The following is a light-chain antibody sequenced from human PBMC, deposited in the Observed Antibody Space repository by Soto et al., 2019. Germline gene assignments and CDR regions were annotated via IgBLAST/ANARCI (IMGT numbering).Light chain of an antibody. CDR2: GAS. J-gene: IGKJ2*01. Sequence: VMTQSPVTLSVSPGERATLSCRASQSVDISLAWYQQKPGQTPRLLIYGASTRATGIPARFSGSGSGTEFTLTISSLQSEDFAVYYCQQYHKWPPYTFGQGTK. CDR3: QQYHKWPPYT. V-gene: IGKV3-15*01. CDR1: QSVDIS.